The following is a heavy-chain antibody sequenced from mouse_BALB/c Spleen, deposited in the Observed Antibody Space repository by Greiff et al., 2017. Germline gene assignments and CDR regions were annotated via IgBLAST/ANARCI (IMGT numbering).Heavy chain of an antibody. CDR3: ARDRGSWFAY. CDR1: GYAFTNYL. V-gene: IGHV1-54*01. J-gene: IGHJ3*01. Sequence: QVQLQQSGAELVRPGTSVKVSCKASGYAFTNYLIEWVKQRPGQGLEWIGVINPGSGGTNYNEKFKGKATLTADKSSSTAYMQLSSLTSDDSAVYFCARDRGSWFAYWGQGTLVTVSA. CDR2: INPGSGGT.